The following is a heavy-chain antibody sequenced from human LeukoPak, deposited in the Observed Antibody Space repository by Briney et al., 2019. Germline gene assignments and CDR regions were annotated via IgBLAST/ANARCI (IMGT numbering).Heavy chain of an antibody. Sequence: PGGSLRLSCAASGFTFSSYEMNWVRQAPGKGLEWVSYISSSGSTIYYADSVKGRFTISRDNAKNTLYLQMNSLRAEDTAVYYCAKIPGVAMIVVVKGDYWGQGTLVTVSS. D-gene: IGHD3-22*01. CDR1: GFTFSSYE. J-gene: IGHJ4*02. CDR2: ISSSGSTI. CDR3: AKIPGVAMIVVVKGDY. V-gene: IGHV3-48*03.